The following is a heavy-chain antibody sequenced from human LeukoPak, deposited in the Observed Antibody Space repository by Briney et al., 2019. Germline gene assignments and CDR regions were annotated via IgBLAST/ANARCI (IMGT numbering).Heavy chain of an antibody. Sequence: GASVKVSCKASGHTFTSYAMNWVRQAPGQGLEWMGWINTNTGNPTYAQGFTGRFVFSLDTSVSTAYLQISSLKAEDTAVYYCARAGIPSSSSYLSYYYYYYMDVWGKGTTVTVSS. D-gene: IGHD6-6*01. V-gene: IGHV7-4-1*02. CDR3: ARAGIPSSSSYLSYYYYYYMDV. CDR2: INTNTGNP. CDR1: GHTFTSYA. J-gene: IGHJ6*03.